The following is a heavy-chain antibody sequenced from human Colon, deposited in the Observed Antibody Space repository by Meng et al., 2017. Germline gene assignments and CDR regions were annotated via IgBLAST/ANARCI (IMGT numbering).Heavy chain of an antibody. Sequence: HVHLQVSGPGLVKTSYTPSLTFTVSGGSISTDYWSWNRQSSGKGLEWIGEIYHSGSTNYNPSLKSRVTISVDKSKNQFSLKLSSVTAADTAVYYCASFPPPGKQWLVTDYWGQGTLVTVSS. CDR1: GGSISTDY. V-gene: IGHV4-59*07. J-gene: IGHJ4*02. CDR2: IYHSGST. D-gene: IGHD6-19*01. CDR3: ASFPPPGKQWLVTDY.